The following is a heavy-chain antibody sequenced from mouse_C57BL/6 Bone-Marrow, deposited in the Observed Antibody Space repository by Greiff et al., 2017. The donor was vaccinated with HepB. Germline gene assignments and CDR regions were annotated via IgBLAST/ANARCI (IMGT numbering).Heavy chain of an antibody. V-gene: IGHV1-50*01. J-gene: IGHJ2*01. CDR1: GYTFTSYW. CDR3: AREGYGYDVNFDY. Sequence: QVHVKQPGAELVKPGASVKLSCKASGYTFTSYWMQWVKQRPGQGLEWIGEIDPSDSYTNYNQKFKGKATLTVDTSSSTADMQLSSLTSEDSAVYYCAREGYGYDVNFDYWGQGTTLTVSS. D-gene: IGHD2-2*01. CDR2: IDPSDSYT.